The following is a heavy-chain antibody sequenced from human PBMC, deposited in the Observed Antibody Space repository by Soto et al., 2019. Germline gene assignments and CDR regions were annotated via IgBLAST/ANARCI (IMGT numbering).Heavy chain of an antibody. CDR3: ARAATIFGVVIPSHYYYYGMDV. J-gene: IGHJ6*02. CDR2: INPSGGST. V-gene: IGHV1-46*01. Sequence: ASVKVSCKASGYTFTSYYMHCVRQAPGQGLEWMGIINPSGGSTSYAQKFQGRVTMTRDTSTSTVYMELSSLRSEDTAVYYCARAATIFGVVIPSHYYYYGMDVWGQGTTVTVSS. CDR1: GYTFTSYY. D-gene: IGHD3-3*01.